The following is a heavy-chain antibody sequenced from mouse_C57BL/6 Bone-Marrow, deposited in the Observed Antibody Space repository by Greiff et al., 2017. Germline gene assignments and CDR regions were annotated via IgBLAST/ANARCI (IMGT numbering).Heavy chain of an antibody. J-gene: IGHJ1*03. V-gene: IGHV1-55*01. D-gene: IGHD1-1*01. CDR2: LYPGSGST. CDR3: ASDGSSSHWYLEV. CDR1: GYTFTSYW. Sequence: QVQLQQPGAELVKPGASVKMSCKASGYTFTSYWITWVKQRPGQGLEWIGDLYPGSGSTNYNEKFTSKATLTVDTSSSTAYMQLSSLTAEDSAVYYCASDGSSSHWYLEVWGTGTTGNVSA.